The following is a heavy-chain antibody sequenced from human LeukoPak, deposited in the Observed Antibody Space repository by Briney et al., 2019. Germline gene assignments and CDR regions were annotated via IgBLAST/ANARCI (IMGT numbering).Heavy chain of an antibody. CDR1: GFTFDDQF. CDR2: ISSSSSTI. Sequence: PGGSLRLSCTTSGFTFDDQFIAWVRQAPGKGLEWVSYISSSSSTIYYADSVKGRFTISRDNAKNSLYLQMNSLRAEDTAVYYCARTDRGGWGVGYYYYGMDVWGQGTTVTVSS. CDR3: ARTDRGGWGVGYYYYGMDV. J-gene: IGHJ6*02. D-gene: IGHD6-19*01. V-gene: IGHV3-48*01.